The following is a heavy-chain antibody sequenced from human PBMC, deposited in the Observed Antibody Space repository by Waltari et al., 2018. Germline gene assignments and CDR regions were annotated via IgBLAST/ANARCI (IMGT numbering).Heavy chain of an antibody. Sequence: QVQLQESGASLLKPSETLSLICTVSGGSISGFYWSWVRQPPGKGLDWIGYIYYTGSTPFNPSLKSRVTMSVDTSKNQFSLKLSSVTAADTAFYYCARGGGGDWEWFDPWGQGTLVTVSS. D-gene: IGHD2-21*02. CDR1: GGSISGFY. J-gene: IGHJ5*02. CDR2: IYYTGST. CDR3: ARGGGGDWEWFDP. V-gene: IGHV4-59*01.